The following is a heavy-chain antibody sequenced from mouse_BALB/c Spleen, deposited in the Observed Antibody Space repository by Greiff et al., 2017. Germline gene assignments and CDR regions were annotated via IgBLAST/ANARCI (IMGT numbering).Heavy chain of an antibody. V-gene: IGHV5-6*01. D-gene: IGHD2-14*01. CDR1: GFTFSSYG. Sequence: DVQLVESGGDLVKPGGSLKLSCAASGFTFSSYGMSWVRQTPDKRLEWVATISSGGSYTYYPDSVKGRFTISRDNAKNTLYLQMSSLKSEDTAMYYCARHGYFAYWGQGTLVTVSA. CDR3: ARHGYFAY. J-gene: IGHJ3*01. CDR2: ISSGGSYT.